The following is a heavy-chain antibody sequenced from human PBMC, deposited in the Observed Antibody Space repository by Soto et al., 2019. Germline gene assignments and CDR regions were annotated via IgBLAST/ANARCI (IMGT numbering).Heavy chain of an antibody. D-gene: IGHD1-26*01. CDR3: ARVSGSYYYGMDV. Sequence: QVQLQESGPGLVKPSGTLSLTCAVSGGSISSSNWWSWVRQPPGKGLEWIGEIYHSGSTNYNPSLKSRVTTSVDKSKNQFSLQLSSVIAADTAVYYCARVSGSYYYGMDVWGQGTTVTVSS. CDR1: GGSISSSNW. CDR2: IYHSGST. V-gene: IGHV4-4*02. J-gene: IGHJ6*02.